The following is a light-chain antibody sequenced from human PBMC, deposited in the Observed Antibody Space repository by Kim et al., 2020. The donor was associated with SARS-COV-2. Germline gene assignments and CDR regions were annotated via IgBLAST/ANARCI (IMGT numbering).Light chain of an antibody. CDR3: SAWDSSLSAWV. CDR2: RDN. J-gene: IGLJ7*01. CDR1: SNNVGDEG. V-gene: IGLV10-54*04. Sequence: QAGLTQPPSVSKGLRQTATLTYTGNSNNVGDEGAVWLQQHRGHPPKLLSYRDNNRPSGISERFSASRSGNTASLTITGLQPEDEAEYYCSAWDSSLSAWVFGGGTQLTVL.